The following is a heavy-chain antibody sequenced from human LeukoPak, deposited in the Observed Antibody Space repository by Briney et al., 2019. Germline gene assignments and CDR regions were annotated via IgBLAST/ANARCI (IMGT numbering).Heavy chain of an antibody. CDR1: GFTFSRYW. V-gene: IGHV3-74*01. J-gene: IGHJ4*02. CDR2: IKSDGSST. CDR3: ARDGYNSDFGDY. Sequence: PAGSLTLSRAASGFTFSRYWMHWVRQAPGKGLVWVSRIKSDGSSTNYADSAKGRFTISRDNAKNTLYLQMNSLRAEDTAVYYCARDGYNSDFGDYWGKGTVDPVSS. D-gene: IGHD5-24*01.